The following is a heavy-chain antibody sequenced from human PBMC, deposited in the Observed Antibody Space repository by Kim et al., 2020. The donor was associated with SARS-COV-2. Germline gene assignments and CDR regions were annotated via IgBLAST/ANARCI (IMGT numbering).Heavy chain of an antibody. CDR3: VREPNN. V-gene: IGHV3-11*01. Sequence: GGSLRLSCAASGFSFSDYYMNWIRQAPGQGLEWVAYINSDGSSIKYADSVNGRFTISMDNAKKSLSLQMNSLTPEDTAVSYCVREPNNWDQGTRVTVSS. CDR2: INSDGSSI. CDR1: GFSFSDYY. J-gene: IGHJ4*02.